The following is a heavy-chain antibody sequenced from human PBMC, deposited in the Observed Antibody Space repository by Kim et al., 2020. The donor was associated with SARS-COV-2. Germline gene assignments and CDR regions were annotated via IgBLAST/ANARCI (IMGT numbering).Heavy chain of an antibody. CDR3: ARRDLLDY. Sequence: ASVKVSCKASGYTFTTYGISWVRQAPGQGLEWMGWISTLNGYTVYAQNLQGRVTISTDTSTTTAYMELRSLRSDDTAVYYCARRDLLDYWAQGTLVTVSS. J-gene: IGHJ4*02. CDR1: GYTFTTYG. CDR2: ISTLNGYT. V-gene: IGHV1-18*01.